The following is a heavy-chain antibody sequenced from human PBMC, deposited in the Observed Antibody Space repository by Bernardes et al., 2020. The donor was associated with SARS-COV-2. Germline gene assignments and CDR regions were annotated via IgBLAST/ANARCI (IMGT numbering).Heavy chain of an antibody. CDR1: GYTFTSYG. Sequence: ASVKVSCKASGYTFTSYGISWVRQAPGQGLEWMGWISAYNGNTNYAQKLQGRVTMTTDTSTSTAYMELRSLRSDDTAVYYCARIAWRAYCGGDCYSKADRAFDIWGQGTMVTVSS. CDR2: ISAYNGNT. D-gene: IGHD2-21*02. J-gene: IGHJ3*02. CDR3: ARIAWRAYCGGDCYSKADRAFDI. V-gene: IGHV1-18*01.